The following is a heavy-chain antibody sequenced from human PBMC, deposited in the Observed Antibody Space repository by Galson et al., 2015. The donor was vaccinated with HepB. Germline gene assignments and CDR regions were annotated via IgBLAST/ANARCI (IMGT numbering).Heavy chain of an antibody. Sequence: CAISGDSVSSNSAAWNWIRQSPLRGLEWLGRTYYRSKWNNDYLVSVKSRIAINPDTSKNQFSLQLNSVTPEDTAVYYCARAPLGGWYFDLWGRGTLVTVSS. J-gene: IGHJ2*01. V-gene: IGHV6-1*01. CDR1: GDSVSSNSAA. CDR3: ARAPLGGWYFDL. CDR2: TYYRSKWNN. D-gene: IGHD3-16*01.